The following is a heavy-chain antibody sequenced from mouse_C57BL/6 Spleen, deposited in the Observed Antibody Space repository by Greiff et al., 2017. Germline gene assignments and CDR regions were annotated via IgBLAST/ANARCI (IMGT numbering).Heavy chain of an antibody. CDR3: ARLVKGFDY. D-gene: IGHD2-1*01. V-gene: IGHV5-6*01. J-gene: IGHJ2*01. CDR2: ISSGGSYT. CDR1: GFTFSSYG. Sequence: EVNVVESGGDLVKPGGSLKLSCAASGFTFSSYGMSWVRQTPDKRLEWVATISSGGSYTYYPASVKGRFTISRDNAKNPLYLQMSSLKSEDTAMYYCARLVKGFDYWGQGTTLTVSS.